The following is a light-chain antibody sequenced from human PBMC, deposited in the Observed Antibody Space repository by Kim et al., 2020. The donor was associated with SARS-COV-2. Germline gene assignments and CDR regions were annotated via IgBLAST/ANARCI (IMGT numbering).Light chain of an antibody. Sequence: VGDRVTITCRASQGISSNVAWYQQKPGDVPKLLIYDASALLSGVLSRFSGSGSGTDFTLTISSLQPEDVATYYCQKYNGAPWTFGQGTKVEIK. J-gene: IGKJ1*01. V-gene: IGKV1-27*01. CDR1: QGISSN. CDR2: DAS. CDR3: QKYNGAPWT.